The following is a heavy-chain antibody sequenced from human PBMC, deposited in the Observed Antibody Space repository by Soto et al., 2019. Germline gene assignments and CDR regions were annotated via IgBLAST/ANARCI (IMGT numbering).Heavy chain of an antibody. CDR1: GYTFSSSA. J-gene: IGHJ4*02. CDR3: ARDHGGYGTFDY. CDR2: ISSSGVT. Sequence: QVRLVQSGPEVKKPEASVKVSCKASGYTFSSSAISWVRQAPGQGTGWMGWISSSGVTNYAQNFQGRVTLTVDSSTTTAYMEVRSLSSADTAIYYCARDHGGYGTFDYWCQGTLVTVSS. V-gene: IGHV1-18*04. D-gene: IGHD5-12*01.